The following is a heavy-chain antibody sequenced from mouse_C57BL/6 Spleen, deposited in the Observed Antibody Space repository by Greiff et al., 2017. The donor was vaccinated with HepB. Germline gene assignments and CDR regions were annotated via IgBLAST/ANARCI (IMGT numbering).Heavy chain of an antibody. CDR3: ARPFYYYGSRRNAMDY. D-gene: IGHD1-1*01. CDR2: ISSGSSTI. Sequence: EVKLQESGGGLVKPGGSLKLSCAASGFTFSDYGMHWVRQAPEKGLEWVAYISSGSSTIYYADTVKGRFTISRDNAKNTLFLQMTSLRSEDTAMYYCARPFYYYGSRRNAMDYWGQGTSVTVSS. CDR1: GFTFSDYG. J-gene: IGHJ4*01. V-gene: IGHV5-17*01.